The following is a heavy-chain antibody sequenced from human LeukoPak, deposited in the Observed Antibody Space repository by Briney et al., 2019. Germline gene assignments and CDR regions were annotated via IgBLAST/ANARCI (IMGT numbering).Heavy chain of an antibody. J-gene: IGHJ5*02. D-gene: IGHD3-22*01. CDR2: INPNSGGT. CDR3: ARDQYYDSKGWFDP. CDR1: GYTFTGYY. V-gene: IGHV1-2*02. Sequence: ASVKVSCKASGYTFTGYYVHWVRQAPGQGLEWMGWINPNSGGTNYAQKFQGRVTMTSDTSISTAYMELRSLRSDDTAVYYCARDQYYDSKGWFDPWGQGTLVTVSS.